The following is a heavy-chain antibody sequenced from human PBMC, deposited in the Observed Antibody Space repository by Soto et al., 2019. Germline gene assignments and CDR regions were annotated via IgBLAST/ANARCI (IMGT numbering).Heavy chain of an antibody. CDR3: ASSPRSWGFYF. CDR1: GYTFTSYD. V-gene: IGHV1-8*01. CDR2: MNPNSGNT. D-gene: IGHD2-15*01. J-gene: IGHJ4*02. Sequence: ASVKVSCKASGYTFTSYDINWVRQATGQGFEWMGWMNPNSGNTGYAQKFQGRVTMTRDTSITTAYLELSSLTSEDTAVYFCASSPRSWGFYFWGQGTLVTVSS.